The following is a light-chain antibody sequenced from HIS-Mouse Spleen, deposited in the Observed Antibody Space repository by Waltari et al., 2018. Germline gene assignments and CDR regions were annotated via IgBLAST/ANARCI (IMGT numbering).Light chain of an antibody. CDR2: GNI. CDR1: SSNIGAGYD. J-gene: IGLJ2*01. V-gene: IGLV1-40*01. Sequence: QSVLTQPPSVSGAPGQRVTISCTGSSSNIGAGYDLHWYQQLPGTAPKLLIYGNINRPSGDPDRFSGSKSGTSASLAITGLQAEDEADYYCQSYDSSLSGSVFGGGTKLTVL. CDR3: QSYDSSLSGSV.